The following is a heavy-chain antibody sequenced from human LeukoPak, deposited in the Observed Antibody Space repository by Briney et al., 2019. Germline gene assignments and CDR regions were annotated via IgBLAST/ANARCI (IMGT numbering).Heavy chain of an antibody. Sequence: GGSLRLSCAGSGFIFRDVWMSWVRQAPGKGLEWVGRIKSKSDGGTIDYAAPVKGRVTMSRDDSKKTFSLEMNNLKTEDTGVYYCTTDLDYWGPGPLVNVSS. CDR3: TTDLDY. CDR2: IKSKSDGGTI. CDR1: GFIFRDVW. V-gene: IGHV3-15*01. J-gene: IGHJ4*02.